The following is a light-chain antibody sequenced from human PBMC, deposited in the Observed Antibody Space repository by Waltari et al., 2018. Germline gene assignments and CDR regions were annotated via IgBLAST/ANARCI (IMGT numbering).Light chain of an antibody. CDR3: SSYTSNSSRV. CDR2: DVS. J-gene: IGLJ1*01. Sequence: QSALTQPASVSGSPGQSITIPCTGTSSDVGGYNSFSWYQQHPVKAPKLIIYDVSNRPSGVSNRFSGSKSGNTASLTISGLQAEDEADYYCSSYTSNSSRVFGTGTKVTVL. CDR1: SSDVGGYNS. V-gene: IGLV2-14*03.